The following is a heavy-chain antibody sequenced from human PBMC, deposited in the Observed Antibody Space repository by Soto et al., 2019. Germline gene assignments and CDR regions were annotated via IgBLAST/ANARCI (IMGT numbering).Heavy chain of an antibody. CDR2: MYYSGST. CDR1: GDSFSSGDFY. J-gene: IGHJ4*02. D-gene: IGHD3-22*01. Sequence: QVQLQESGPGLVKPSQTLSLTCTVSGDSFSSGDFYLSWIRQPPGKGLEWIGYMYYSGSTYYNPALKSRVTISSDTSKHQFALRLRSMTAADTAVYYWARVLMRYYRLDYWGQGALVTVSS. CDR3: ARVLMRYYRLDY. V-gene: IGHV4-30-4*01.